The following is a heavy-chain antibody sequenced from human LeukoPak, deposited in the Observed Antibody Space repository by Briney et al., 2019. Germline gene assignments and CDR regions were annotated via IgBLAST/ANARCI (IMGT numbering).Heavy chain of an antibody. J-gene: IGHJ5*02. CDR2: IYYSGST. Sequence: SETLSLTCTVSGGSISTYYWSWIRQPPGKGLEWIGYIYYSGSTNYNPSLKSRVTISVDTSKNQFSLKLSSVTAADTAVYFCARLRLSGGSFSVGWFDPWGQGIQVTVSS. CDR3: ARLRLSGGSFSVGWFDP. D-gene: IGHD1-26*01. CDR1: GGSISTYY. V-gene: IGHV4-59*01.